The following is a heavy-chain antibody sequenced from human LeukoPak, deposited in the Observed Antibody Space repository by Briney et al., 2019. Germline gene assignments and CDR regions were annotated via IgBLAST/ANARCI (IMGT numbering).Heavy chain of an antibody. CDR3: AREGGYSGYDSGYFFDY. Sequence: GGTLRLSCAASGCSFSSYEKNWVCQAPAQGQEWVSYISSSGSTIYYADSVTGRFTITSDNAKNSLYLQMNSLRAEDTAVYYRAREGGYSGYDSGYFFDYWGQGTLVTVSS. V-gene: IGHV3-48*03. CDR1: GCSFSSYE. J-gene: IGHJ4*02. CDR2: ISSSGSTI. D-gene: IGHD5-12*01.